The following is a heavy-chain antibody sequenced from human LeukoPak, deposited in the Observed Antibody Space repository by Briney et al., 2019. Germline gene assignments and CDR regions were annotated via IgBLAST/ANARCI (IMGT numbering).Heavy chain of an antibody. J-gene: IGHJ4*02. D-gene: IGHD4-17*01. V-gene: IGHV3-48*03. CDR3: AREDYGDPVGTFDY. CDR1: GFTFSSYA. Sequence: GGSLRLSCAASGFTFSSYAMSWVRQAPGKGLEWVSYISSSGSTIYYADSVKGRFTISRDNAKNSLYLQMNSLRAEDTAVYYCAREDYGDPVGTFDYWGQGTLVTVSS. CDR2: ISSSGSTI.